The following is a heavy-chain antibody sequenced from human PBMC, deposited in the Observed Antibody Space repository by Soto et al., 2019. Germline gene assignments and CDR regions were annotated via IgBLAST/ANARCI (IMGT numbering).Heavy chain of an antibody. CDR3: ARTVLGPDLLADSFVDYYYYMDV. CDR2: INHSGST. J-gene: IGHJ6*03. Sequence: SETLSLTCAVYGGSFSGYYWSWIRQPPGKGLEWIGEINHSGSTNYNPSLKSRVTFSADSSKSQFSLRLNSVTAADTAVYYCARTVLGPDLLADSFVDYYYYMDVWGQGTTVTVSS. V-gene: IGHV4-34*01. D-gene: IGHD3-9*01. CDR1: GGSFSGYY.